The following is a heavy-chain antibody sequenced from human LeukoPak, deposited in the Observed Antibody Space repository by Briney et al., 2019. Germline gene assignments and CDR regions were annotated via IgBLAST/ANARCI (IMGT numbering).Heavy chain of an antibody. CDR2: TRNKANSYTT. Sequence: GGSLRLSCTASGFTFSDHYMDWVRQAPGKGLEWVGRTRNKANSYTTEYAASVKGRFTISRDDSKNSLYLQMNSLKTEDTAVYYCARDLLGNLYFDYWGQGALVTVSS. CDR1: GFTFSDHY. J-gene: IGHJ4*02. D-gene: IGHD7-27*01. CDR3: ARDLLGNLYFDY. V-gene: IGHV3-72*01.